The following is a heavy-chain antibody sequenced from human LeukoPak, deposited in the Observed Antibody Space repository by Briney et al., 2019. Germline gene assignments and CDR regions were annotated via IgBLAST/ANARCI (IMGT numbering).Heavy chain of an antibody. D-gene: IGHD1-14*01. CDR2: IYYSGST. CDR1: GGSIGSSSYY. Sequence: SETLSLTCTVSGGSIGSSSYYWGWIRQPPGKGLAWIGSIYYSGSTNYNPSLKSRVTISVDTSKNQFSLKLSSVTAADTAVYYCARGYYYFDYWGQGTLVTVSS. V-gene: IGHV4-39*07. J-gene: IGHJ4*02. CDR3: ARGYYYFDY.